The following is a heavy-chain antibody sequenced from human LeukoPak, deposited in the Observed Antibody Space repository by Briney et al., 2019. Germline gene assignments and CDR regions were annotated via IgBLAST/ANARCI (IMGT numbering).Heavy chain of an antibody. CDR1: GFTFSSYG. J-gene: IGHJ6*03. Sequence: GGSLRLSCAASGFTFSSYGMHWVRQAPGKGLEWVAFIRYDGSNKYYADSVKGRFTISRDNAKNSLYLQMNSLRAEDTALYYCAREVSVGYSYYMDVWGKGTTVTISS. D-gene: IGHD2-2*01. CDR2: IRYDGSNK. V-gene: IGHV3-30*02. CDR3: AREVSVGYSYYMDV.